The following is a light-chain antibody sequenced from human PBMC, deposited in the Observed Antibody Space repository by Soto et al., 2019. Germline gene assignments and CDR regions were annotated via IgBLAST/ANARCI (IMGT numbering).Light chain of an antibody. Sequence: DIKMTQSPSTLSASVGDRVTITCRASQSISTSLAWYQQKPGKAPKLLIYKASSLGSGVPSRFSGTGSGTEYTLTITSLQPDDFATYYCQQYSTHFRAFGQGTKVEIK. J-gene: IGKJ1*01. CDR2: KAS. CDR3: QQYSTHFRA. V-gene: IGKV1-5*03. CDR1: QSISTS.